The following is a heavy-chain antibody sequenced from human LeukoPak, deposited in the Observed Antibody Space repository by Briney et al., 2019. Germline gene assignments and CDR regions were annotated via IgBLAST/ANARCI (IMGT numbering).Heavy chain of an antibody. V-gene: IGHV1-69*13. CDR2: IIPIFGTA. CDR3: ARDRWRTVVTPDDAFDI. CDR1: GGTFSSYA. J-gene: IGHJ3*02. Sequence: EASVTVSCRASGGTFSSYAISWVRQAPGRGLEWMGGIIPIFGTANYAQKFQGRVTITADESTSTAYMELSSLRSEDTAVYYCARDRWRTVVTPDDAFDIWGQGTMVTVSS. D-gene: IGHD4-23*01.